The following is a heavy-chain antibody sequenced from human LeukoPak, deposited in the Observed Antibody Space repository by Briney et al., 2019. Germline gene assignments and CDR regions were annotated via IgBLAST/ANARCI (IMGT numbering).Heavy chain of an antibody. Sequence: GASVKVSCKASGGTFTSYAISWVRQAPGQGLEWMGGIIPIFGTANYAQKLQGRVTITADKSTSTAYMELSSLRSEDTAVYYCAGYDYVWGSYRSQQLDYWGQGTLVTVSS. J-gene: IGHJ4*02. CDR2: IIPIFGTA. V-gene: IGHV1-69*06. CDR1: GGTFTSYA. D-gene: IGHD3-16*02. CDR3: AGYDYVWGSYRSQQLDY.